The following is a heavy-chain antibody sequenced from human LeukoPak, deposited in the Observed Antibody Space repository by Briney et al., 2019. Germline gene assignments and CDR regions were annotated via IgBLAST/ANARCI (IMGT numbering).Heavy chain of an antibody. CDR2: TIPIFGTA. CDR3: ARGRGRATIFGLDY. V-gene: IGHV1-69*01. D-gene: IGHD5-24*01. Sequence: SVKVSCKTSGGTFISYAISWVRQAPGQWLEWMGGTIPIFGTANYAQKFQGRVTITADESTSTAYMELSSLRSEDTAVYYCARGRGRATIFGLDYWGQGTLVTVSS. J-gene: IGHJ4*02. CDR1: GGTFISYA.